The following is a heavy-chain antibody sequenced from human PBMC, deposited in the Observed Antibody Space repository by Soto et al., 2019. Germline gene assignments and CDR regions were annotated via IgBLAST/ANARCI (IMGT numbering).Heavy chain of an antibody. J-gene: IGHJ5*02. D-gene: IGHD3-10*02. CDR1: GIIFRPYC. V-gene: IGHV3-74*01. Sequence: PGGSLRLPCAGSGIIFRPYCNRLGRLAPGKGEGWVSGISGDGSNTTYADSVKGRFTVSRDNAKNTVYLQMNSLRAEDTAVFYCARGRRGMYGNDHWGQGALVTGSS. CDR3: ARGRRGMYGNDH. CDR2: ISGDGSNT.